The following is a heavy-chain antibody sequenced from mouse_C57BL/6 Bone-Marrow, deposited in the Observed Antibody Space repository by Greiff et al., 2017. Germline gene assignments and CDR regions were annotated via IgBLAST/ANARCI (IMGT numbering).Heavy chain of an antibody. Sequence: QVQLQQSGAELVRPGASVKLSCKASGYTFTDYYINWVKQRPGQGLEWIARIYPGSGNTYYNEKFKGKATLTAEKSSSTAYMQLSSLTSEDSAVYFCAREANLLYYFDYWGQGTTLTVSS. V-gene: IGHV1-76*01. D-gene: IGHD6-2*01. CDR2: IYPGSGNT. CDR3: AREANLLYYFDY. CDR1: GYTFTDYY. J-gene: IGHJ2*01.